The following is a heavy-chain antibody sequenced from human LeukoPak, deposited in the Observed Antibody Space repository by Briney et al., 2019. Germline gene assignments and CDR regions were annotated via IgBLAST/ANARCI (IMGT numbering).Heavy chain of an antibody. D-gene: IGHD6-13*01. CDR1: GFTFSSYS. J-gene: IGHJ4*02. Sequence: PGGSLRLSCAASGFTFSSYSMNWVRQAPGKGLEWVSSISSSSSYIYYADSVKGRFSISRDNAKNSLYLQMNSLRAEDTAVYYCAREGSSWYGKLTDYWGQGTLVTVPS. CDR2: ISSSSSYI. CDR3: AREGSSWYGKLTDY. V-gene: IGHV3-21*01.